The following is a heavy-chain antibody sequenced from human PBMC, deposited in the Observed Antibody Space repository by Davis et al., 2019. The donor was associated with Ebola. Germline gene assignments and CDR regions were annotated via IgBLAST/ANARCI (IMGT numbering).Heavy chain of an antibody. CDR1: GGTFISYA. V-gene: IGHV1-69*04. CDR3: ARDVIPMITSGGVRAFDY. J-gene: IGHJ4*02. CDR2: IIPILGIA. D-gene: IGHD3-16*01. Sequence: SVMVSCKASGGTFISYAISWVRQAPGQGLEWMGRIIPILGIANYAQQFQVRVTTTRDTSTSTVYMELSSLRSEDTAVYYCARDVIPMITSGGVRAFDYWGQGTLVTVSS.